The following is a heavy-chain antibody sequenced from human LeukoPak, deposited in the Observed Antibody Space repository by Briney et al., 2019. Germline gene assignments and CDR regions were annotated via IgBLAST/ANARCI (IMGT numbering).Heavy chain of an antibody. V-gene: IGHV3-23*01. J-gene: IGHJ1*01. CDR3: AKYFASGSYFKLPH. CDR2: ISGSGAYT. Sequence: GGSLRLSCAASGFTFSSYAMSWVRQAPGKGLEWVSTISGSGAYTYYADSVKGRFTISRDNSKNTLYLQMNSLRAEDTAVYYCAKYFASGSYFKLPHWGQGTLVTVSS. CDR1: GFTFSSYA. D-gene: IGHD3-10*01.